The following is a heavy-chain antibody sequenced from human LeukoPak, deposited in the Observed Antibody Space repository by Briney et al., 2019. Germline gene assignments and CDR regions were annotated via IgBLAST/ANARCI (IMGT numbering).Heavy chain of an antibody. V-gene: IGHV1-18*01. CDR3: ARDEGFYLDY. Sequence: AASVRVSCKASGYTFTIYGISWVRQAPGQGLEWMGWISAYNGNTNYAQKLQGRVTMTTDTSTSTAYMELRSLRSDDTAVYYCARDEGFYLDYWGQGTLVTVSS. D-gene: IGHD2-15*01. J-gene: IGHJ4*02. CDR2: ISAYNGNT. CDR1: GYTFTIYG.